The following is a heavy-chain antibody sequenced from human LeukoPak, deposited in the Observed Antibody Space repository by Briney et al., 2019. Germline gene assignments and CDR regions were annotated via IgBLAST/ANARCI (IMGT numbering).Heavy chain of an antibody. J-gene: IGHJ3*02. CDR3: ARDGDYGDLSAFDI. CDR1: GFSFNRYS. Sequence: GGSLRLSCVTSGFSFNRYSMIWVRQAPGKGREWVSSISSSSSYIYYADSVKGRFTISRDNAKNSLYLQMNSLRAEDTAVYYCARDGDYGDLSAFDIRGQGTMLTVSS. V-gene: IGHV3-21*01. CDR2: ISSSSSYI. D-gene: IGHD4-17*01.